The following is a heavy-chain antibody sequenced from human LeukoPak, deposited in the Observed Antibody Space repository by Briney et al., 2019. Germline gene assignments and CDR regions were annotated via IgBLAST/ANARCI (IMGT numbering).Heavy chain of an antibody. CDR2: INQNGGEK. V-gene: IGHV3-7*01. CDR1: GFSFSDTW. J-gene: IGHJ4*02. Sequence: GGSLRLSCAASGFSFSDTWMNWVRQAPGKGLEWVANINQNGGEKYVDSVKGRFTISRDNGKNSLYLQMNSLRAEDTAVYYCARYRHLGYWGQGTLVTVSS. CDR3: ARYRHLGY.